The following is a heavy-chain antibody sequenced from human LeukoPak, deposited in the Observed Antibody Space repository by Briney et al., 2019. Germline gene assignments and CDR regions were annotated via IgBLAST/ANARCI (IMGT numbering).Heavy chain of an antibody. CDR1: GFTFSDAW. D-gene: IGHD3-3*01. CDR3: ARGTIFGVVTAFDY. CDR2: IKRKTDAGTT. V-gene: IGHV3-15*07. J-gene: IGHJ4*02. Sequence: GGSLRLSCAASGFTFSDAWMNWVRQAPGKGLEWVGRIKRKTDAGTTDYAAPVKGRFTISRDDSKNTLYLQMNSLRAEDTAVYYCARGTIFGVVTAFDYWGQGTLVTVSS.